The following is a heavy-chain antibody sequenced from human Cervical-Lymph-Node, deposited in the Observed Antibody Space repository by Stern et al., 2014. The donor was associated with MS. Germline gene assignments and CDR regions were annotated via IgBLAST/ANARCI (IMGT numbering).Heavy chain of an antibody. D-gene: IGHD3-10*01. CDR2: IYWDDDN. J-gene: IGHJ5*02. CDR3: VPRRGVFGFYP. V-gene: IGHV2-5*09. CDR1: GFSLNTSGVA. Sequence: QDTLRESGPTVVKPTQTLTLTCTFSGFSLNTSGVAVGWIRRPSGKALGWLALIYWDDDNRYRPALKTRLTITKDASRNQVVLTMTNMDPADTGTYYCVPRRGVFGFYPWGQGTLVTVSS.